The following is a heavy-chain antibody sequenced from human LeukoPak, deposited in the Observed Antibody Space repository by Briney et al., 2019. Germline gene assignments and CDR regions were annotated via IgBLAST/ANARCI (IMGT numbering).Heavy chain of an antibody. D-gene: IGHD6-19*01. Sequence: GGSLRLSCAASGFTFSSYWMGWVRQAPGTGQEWVASIKQDGAEKHYVDSVKGRFTISRDNAENSLYLQMNSLRVEDTAVYYCASGSSGRYFLYFEYWGQGALLTVSS. CDR2: IKQDGAEK. V-gene: IGHV3-7*01. CDR3: ASGSSGRYFLYFEY. CDR1: GFTFSSYW. J-gene: IGHJ4*02.